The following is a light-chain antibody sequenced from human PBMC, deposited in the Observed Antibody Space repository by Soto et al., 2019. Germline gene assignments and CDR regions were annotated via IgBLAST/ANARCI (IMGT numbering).Light chain of an antibody. CDR1: QTISSSY. CDR3: QQYNSYSRT. V-gene: IGKV3D-7*01. Sequence: IVLTQSPVTLSLSRGERATLSCMASQTISSSYLAWYQQKPGQAPRLLIYGASTRATGIPARFSGSGSGTEFTLTISSLQPDDFATYYCQQYNSYSRTFGQGTKVDIK. CDR2: GAS. J-gene: IGKJ1*01.